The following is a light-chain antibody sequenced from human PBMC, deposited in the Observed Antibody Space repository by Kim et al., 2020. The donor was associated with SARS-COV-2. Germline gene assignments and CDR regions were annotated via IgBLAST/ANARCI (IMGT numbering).Light chain of an antibody. CDR2: GAS. CDR3: QQYNNWPPYT. CDR1: QSVSSY. Sequence: EIVMTQFPATLSVSPGERATLSCRASQSVSSYLAWYQQKPGQAPRLLIYGASTRATGIPARFSGSGSGTEFTLTISSLQSEDFAVYYCQQYNNWPPYTFGQGTKLEI. J-gene: IGKJ2*01. V-gene: IGKV3-15*01.